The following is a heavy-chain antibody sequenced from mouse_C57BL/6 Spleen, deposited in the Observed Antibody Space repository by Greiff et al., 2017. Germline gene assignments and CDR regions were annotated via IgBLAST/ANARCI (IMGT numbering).Heavy chain of an antibody. D-gene: IGHD1-1*01. CDR3: ARGDYGFLFDY. V-gene: IGHV1-82*01. CDR2: IYPGDGDT. Sequence: VQRVESGPELVKPGASVKISCKASGYAFSSSWMNWVKQRPGKGLEWIGRIYPGDGDTNYNGKFKGKATLTADKSSSTAYMQLSSLTSEDSAVYFCARGDYGFLFDYWGQGTTLTVSS. CDR1: GYAFSSSW. J-gene: IGHJ2*01.